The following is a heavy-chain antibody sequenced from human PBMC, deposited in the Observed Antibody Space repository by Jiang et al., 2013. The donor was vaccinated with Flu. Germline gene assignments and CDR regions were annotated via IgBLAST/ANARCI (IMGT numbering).Heavy chain of an antibody. J-gene: IGHJ4*02. Sequence: QLVESGGGLVQPGGSLRLSCAASGFTFSSYSMNWVRQAPGKGLEWVSYISSSSSTIYYADSVKGRFTISRDNAKNSLYLQMNSLRAEDTAVYYCAALRSGYGGGDLRGRDYWGQGTLVTVSS. CDR3: AALRSGYGGGDLRGRDY. D-gene: IGHD5-12*01. CDR2: ISSSSSTI. V-gene: IGHV3-48*01. CDR1: GFTFSSYS.